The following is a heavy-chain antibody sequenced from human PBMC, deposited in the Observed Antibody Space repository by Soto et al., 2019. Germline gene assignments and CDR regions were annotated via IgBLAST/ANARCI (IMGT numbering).Heavy chain of an antibody. Sequence: SETLSLTCAVSGGSISSGGYSWSWIRQPPGKGLEWIGSIYHSGSTYYNPSLKSRVTISVDTSKNQFSLKLSSVTAADTAVYYCARHSGVYGMDVWGQGTTVTVSS. D-gene: IGHD2-8*01. V-gene: IGHV4-30-2*03. J-gene: IGHJ6*02. CDR3: ARHSGVYGMDV. CDR2: IYHSGST. CDR1: GGSISSGGYS.